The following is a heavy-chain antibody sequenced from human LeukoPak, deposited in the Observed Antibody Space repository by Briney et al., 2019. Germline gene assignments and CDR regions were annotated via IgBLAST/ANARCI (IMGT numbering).Heavy chain of an antibody. D-gene: IGHD2-15*01. CDR3: ATLRKYCSGGSCYIFDY. CDR1: GYTLTELS. CDR2: FDPEDGET. J-gene: IGHJ4*02. V-gene: IGHV1-24*01. Sequence: ASVKVSCKVSGYTLTELSMHWVRQAPGKGLEWMGGFDPEDGETIYAQKFQGRVTMTEDTSTDTAYMELSSLRSVDTAVYYCATLRKYCSGGSCYIFDYWGQGTLVTVSS.